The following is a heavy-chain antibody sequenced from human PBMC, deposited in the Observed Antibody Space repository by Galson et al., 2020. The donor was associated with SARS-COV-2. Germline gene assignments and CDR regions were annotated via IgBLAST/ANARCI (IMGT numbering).Heavy chain of an antibody. CDR3: ARVDYSGSYSPFFFFDS. V-gene: IGHV4-39*02. CDR2: IHYDGTT. Sequence: SQTLSLTCPVSRDSIADNIYYWGWLRQPPGKGPEWIGNIHYDGTTYYNPSLRSRATLSVDPSRAHFSLNLTSVTAADTAVYYCARVDYSGSYSPFFFFDSWGQGTLVTVSS. J-gene: IGHJ4*02. CDR1: RDSIADNIYY. D-gene: IGHD1-26*01.